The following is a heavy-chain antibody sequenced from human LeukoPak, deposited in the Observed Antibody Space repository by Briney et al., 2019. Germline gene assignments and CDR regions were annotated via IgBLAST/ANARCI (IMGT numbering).Heavy chain of an antibody. V-gene: IGHV1-18*01. J-gene: IGHJ4*02. D-gene: IGHD5-18*01. Sequence: ASVKVSCKASGYTFTSYGISWVRQAPGQGLEWMEWISAYNGNTNYAQKLQGRVTMTTDTSTSTAYMELRSLRSDDTAVYYCARADSYGNIPEYFDYWGQGTLVTVSS. CDR1: GYTFTSYG. CDR3: ARADSYGNIPEYFDY. CDR2: ISAYNGNT.